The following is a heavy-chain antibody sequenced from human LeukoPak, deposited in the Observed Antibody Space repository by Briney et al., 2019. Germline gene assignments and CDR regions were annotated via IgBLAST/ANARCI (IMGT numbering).Heavy chain of an antibody. CDR1: SYPINSGYY. V-gene: IGHV4-38-2*02. J-gene: IGHJ4*02. Sequence: SETLSLTCTVSSYPINSGYYWGWIRQPPGKGLEWIGSIYHSGSTYYNPSLKSRVTISVDTSKNQFSLKLSSVTAADTAVYYCARRPLAGTRFDYWGQGTLVTVSS. CDR2: IYHSGST. CDR3: ARRPLAGTRFDY. D-gene: IGHD6-13*01.